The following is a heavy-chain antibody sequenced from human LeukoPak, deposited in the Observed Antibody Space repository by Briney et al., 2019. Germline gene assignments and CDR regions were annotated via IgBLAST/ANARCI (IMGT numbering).Heavy chain of an antibody. D-gene: IGHD6-6*01. CDR2: INSDGSST. CDR3: ARGLSGYASSLGY. Sequence: GGSLRLSCAASGFTFSNAWMSWVRQAPGKGLVWVSRINSDGSSTSYADSVRGRFSISRDNAKNTLYLQMNSLRAEDTAVYYCARGLSGYASSLGYWGQGTLVTVSA. J-gene: IGHJ4*02. V-gene: IGHV3-74*01. CDR1: GFTFSNAW.